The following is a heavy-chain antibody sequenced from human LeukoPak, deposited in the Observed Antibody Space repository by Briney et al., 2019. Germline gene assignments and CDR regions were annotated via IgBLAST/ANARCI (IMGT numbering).Heavy chain of an antibody. D-gene: IGHD5-24*01. J-gene: IGHJ5*02. Sequence: GGSLRLSCAASGFTFSSYAMHWVRQAPGKGLEWVAVISYDGSNKYYADSVKGRFTISRDNSKNSLYLQMNSLRAEDTAVYYCARRWLQFDDWGQGTLVIVSS. CDR3: ARRWLQFDD. CDR1: GFTFSSYA. CDR2: ISYDGSNK. V-gene: IGHV3-30*04.